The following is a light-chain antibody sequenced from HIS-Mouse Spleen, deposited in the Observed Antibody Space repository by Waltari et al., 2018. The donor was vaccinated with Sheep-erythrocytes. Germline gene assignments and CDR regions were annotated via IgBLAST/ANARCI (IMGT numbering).Light chain of an antibody. CDR1: SSNIGNNY. CDR2: DTK. V-gene: IGLV1-51*01. CDR3: GTWDSSLSAGRV. J-gene: IGLJ3*02. Sequence: QSVLTQPPSVSAAPGQKVTISCSGSSSNIGNNYVSWYQQLPGTAPKLLIYDTKKRPSGIPDRFSGSKSGTSDTLGITGLQTGDEADYYCGTWDSSLSAGRVFGGGTKLTVL.